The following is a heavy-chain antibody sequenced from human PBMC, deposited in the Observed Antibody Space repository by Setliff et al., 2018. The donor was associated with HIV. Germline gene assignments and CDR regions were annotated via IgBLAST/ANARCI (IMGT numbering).Heavy chain of an antibody. J-gene: IGHJ4*02. CDR2: IYYSGNT. CDR1: GGSLSSSNYY. D-gene: IGHD7-27*01. V-gene: IGHV4-39*01. Sequence: PSETLSLTCTVSGGSLSSSNYYCGWIRQPPGKGLEWIGSIYYSGNTYYNPSLKSRVTISGDTSKKQFSLKLRAVTAADSAVYYCARQGRPGDFDSWGRGTLVTVSS. CDR3: ARQGRPGDFDS.